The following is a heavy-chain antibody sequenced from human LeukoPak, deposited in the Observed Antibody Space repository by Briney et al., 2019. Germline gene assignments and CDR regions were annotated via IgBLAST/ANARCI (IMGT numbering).Heavy chain of an antibody. CDR3: VRSTCGGDCASRPSIYFDC. J-gene: IGHJ4*02. D-gene: IGHD2-21*02. Sequence: TGRSLRLSCAASGFTFSSYGMHWVRQAPGKGLEWVAVIWYDGSNKYYADSVKGRFTISRDNSKNTLYLQMNSLRPEDTAVYYCVRSTCGGDCASRPSIYFDCWGQGTLVTVSS. V-gene: IGHV3-33*01. CDR2: IWYDGSNK. CDR1: GFTFSSYG.